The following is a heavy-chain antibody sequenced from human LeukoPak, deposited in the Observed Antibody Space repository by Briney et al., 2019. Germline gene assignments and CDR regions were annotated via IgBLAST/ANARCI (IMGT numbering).Heavy chain of an antibody. Sequence: GGSLRLSCAASGFTFSNYAMRWVRQAPGKGLEWVSGISGSGDSAYYADSVKGRFTISRDNSKNTLYLQMNSLRAEDTAVYYCAKDSKSYYYYYYMDVWGKGTTVTVSS. V-gene: IGHV3-23*01. CDR1: GFTFSNYA. CDR3: AKDSKSYYYYYYMDV. CDR2: ISGSGDSA. J-gene: IGHJ6*03.